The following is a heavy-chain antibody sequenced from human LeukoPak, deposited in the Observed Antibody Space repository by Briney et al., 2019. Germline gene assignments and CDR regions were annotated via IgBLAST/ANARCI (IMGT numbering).Heavy chain of an antibody. CDR1: GGSISSYD. Sequence: SETLSLTCTVSGGSISSYDWSWIRQPPGKGLEWIGYIYYSGSTNYNPSLKSRVTISVDTSKNQFSLKLSSVTAADTAVYYCARGPPGIAAAGLDYWGQGTLVTVSS. CDR2: IYYSGST. D-gene: IGHD6-13*01. J-gene: IGHJ4*02. CDR3: ARGPPGIAAAGLDY. V-gene: IGHV4-59*01.